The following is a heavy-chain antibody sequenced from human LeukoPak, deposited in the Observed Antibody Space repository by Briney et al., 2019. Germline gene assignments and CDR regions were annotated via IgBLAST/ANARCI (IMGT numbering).Heavy chain of an antibody. CDR2: IYHSGST. CDR3: ARTENYIPEDWFDP. J-gene: IGHJ5*02. Sequence: SQTLSLTCTVSGGSISSGGYYWSWIRQHPGKGLEWIGYIYHSGSTYYNPSLKSRLIISVDTSKNQFSLKLSSVTAADTAVYYCARTENYIPEDWFDPWGQGTLVTVSS. V-gene: IGHV4-31*03. D-gene: IGHD5-24*01. CDR1: GGSISSGGYY.